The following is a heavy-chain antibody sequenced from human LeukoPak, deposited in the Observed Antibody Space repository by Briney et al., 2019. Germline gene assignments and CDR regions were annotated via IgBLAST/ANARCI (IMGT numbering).Heavy chain of an antibody. V-gene: IGHV1-46*01. J-gene: IGHJ3*02. D-gene: IGHD2-2*02. CDR3: ATISRLYIGFDI. Sequence: ASVKVSCKTSGYTFTSYFIHWVRQAPGQGLEWMGIINPTGGITTYAQKFQGRVTMTRDMSTSTVYMELSGLTSEDTAVYYCATISRLYIGFDIWGQGSMVTVAS. CDR1: GYTFTSYF. CDR2: INPTGGIT.